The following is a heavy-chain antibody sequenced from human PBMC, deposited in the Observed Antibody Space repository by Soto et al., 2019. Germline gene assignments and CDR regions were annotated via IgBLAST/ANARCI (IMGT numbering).Heavy chain of an antibody. CDR3: AIQGRQIRTNCTNGVCSSWEIDY. CDR2: ISGSGGST. V-gene: IGHV3-23*01. J-gene: IGHJ4*02. Sequence: GGSLRLSCAASGFTFSSYAMSWVRQAPGKGLEWVSAISGSGGSTYYADSVKGRFTISRDNSKNTLYLQMNSLRAEDTAVYYCAIQGRQIRTNCTNGVCSSWEIDYWGQGTLVTVSS. CDR1: GFTFSSYA. D-gene: IGHD2-8*01.